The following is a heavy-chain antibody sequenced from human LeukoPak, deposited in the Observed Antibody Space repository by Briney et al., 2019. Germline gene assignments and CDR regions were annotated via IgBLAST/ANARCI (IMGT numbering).Heavy chain of an antibody. CDR2: ISYDGSNK. J-gene: IGHJ4*02. Sequence: PGSSLRLSCAASGFTFSTYGMHWVRRAPGKGLEWVAVISYDGSNKYYADSVKGRFTISRDNFKNTLYLQMNSLRADDTAVYYCAKEVYGDHPIDYWGQGTLVTVSS. CDR3: AKEVYGDHPIDY. D-gene: IGHD4-17*01. V-gene: IGHV3-30*18. CDR1: GFTFSTYG.